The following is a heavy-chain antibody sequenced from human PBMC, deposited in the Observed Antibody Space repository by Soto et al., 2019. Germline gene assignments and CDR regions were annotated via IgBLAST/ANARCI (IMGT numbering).Heavy chain of an antibody. V-gene: IGHV1-46*01. CDR2: INPSGGST. Sequence: QVQLVQSGAEVKKPGASVKVSCKASGYTFTSYYMHWVRQAPGQGLEWMGIINPSGGSTSYAQKFQGRVNMTRDTSTSTVYMELSSLRSEDTAVYYCAVGEMATGDAFDIWGQGTMVTVSS. J-gene: IGHJ3*02. CDR1: GYTFTSYY. D-gene: IGHD3-16*01. CDR3: AVGEMATGDAFDI.